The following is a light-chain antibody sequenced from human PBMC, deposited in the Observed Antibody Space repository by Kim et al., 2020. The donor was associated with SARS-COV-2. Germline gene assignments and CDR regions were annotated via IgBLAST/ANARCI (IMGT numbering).Light chain of an antibody. J-gene: IGKJ5*01. CDR2: AAS. CDR1: QGISSR. CDR3: QQVNSFPIT. V-gene: IGKV1-12*01. Sequence: ASVGDRVTITCRASQGISSRLAWYQQKPGKAPKLLISAASSLQSGVPSRFSGSGSGTDFILAISSLQPEDSATYYCQQVNSFPITFGQGTRLEIK.